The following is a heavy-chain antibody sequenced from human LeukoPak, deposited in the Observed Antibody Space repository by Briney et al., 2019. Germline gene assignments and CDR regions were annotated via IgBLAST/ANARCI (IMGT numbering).Heavy chain of an antibody. Sequence: SETLSLTCAVYGGSFSGYDWSWIRQPPGKGLEWIGEINHSGSTNYNPSLKSRVTISVDTSKNQFSLKLSSVTAADTAVHYCARGRRGYSYGVFDYWGQGTLVTVSS. D-gene: IGHD5-18*01. CDR1: GGSFSGYD. V-gene: IGHV4-34*01. CDR3: ARGRRGYSYGVFDY. J-gene: IGHJ4*02. CDR2: INHSGST.